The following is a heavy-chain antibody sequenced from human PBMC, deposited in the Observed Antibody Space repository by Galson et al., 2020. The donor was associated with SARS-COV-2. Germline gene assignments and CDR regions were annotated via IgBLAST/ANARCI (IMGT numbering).Heavy chain of an antibody. Sequence: GESLKITCKTSGYSFTNYWIGWVRKMPGKGLEWMGMIYPGDSDTRYSPSFQGKVNVSADKTIGTAYLQWSSLKASDTAIYYCARRIEGDGAGSFEYWREGTLVTVSS. CDR2: IYPGDSDT. D-gene: IGHD3-10*01. V-gene: IGHV5-51*01. CDR3: ARRIEGDGAGSFEY. J-gene: IGHJ4*02. CDR1: GYSFTNYW.